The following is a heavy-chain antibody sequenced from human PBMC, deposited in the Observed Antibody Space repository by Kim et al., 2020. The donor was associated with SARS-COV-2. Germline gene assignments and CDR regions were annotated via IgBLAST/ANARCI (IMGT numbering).Heavy chain of an antibody. V-gene: IGHV3-48*04. CDR3: ASDMLSWPH. J-gene: IGHJ1*01. Sequence: GGSLRLSCAVSGFTFSSYSINWVRQAPGKGLEWVSYIGSSGGGIRYYAESVEGRFTISRDNYKNSVYLQMNSLRADDTAFYYCASDMLSWPHWGQGTLVTVSA. CDR2: IGSSGGGIR. D-gene: IGHD3-10*02. CDR1: GFTFSSYS.